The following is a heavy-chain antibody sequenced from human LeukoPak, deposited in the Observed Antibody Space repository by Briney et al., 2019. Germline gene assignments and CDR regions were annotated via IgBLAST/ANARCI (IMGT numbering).Heavy chain of an antibody. CDR2: INTNTGNP. D-gene: IGHD3-10*01. J-gene: IGHJ4*02. CDR1: GYTFTSYG. CDR3: ARSRNRGFGDFDY. V-gene: IGHV7-4-1*02. Sequence: GASVKVSCKASGYTFTSYGISWVRQAPGQGLEWMGWINTNTGNPTYAQGFTGRFVFSLDTSVSTAYLQISSLKAEDSAVYYCARSRNRGFGDFDYWGQGTLVTVSS.